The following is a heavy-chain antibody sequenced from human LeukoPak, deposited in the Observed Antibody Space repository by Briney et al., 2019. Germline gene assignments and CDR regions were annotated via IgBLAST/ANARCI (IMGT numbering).Heavy chain of an antibody. V-gene: IGHV3-30*02. CDR1: GFTFSSYG. D-gene: IGHD3-10*01. CDR3: AKDTSYYGSGSSLDY. Sequence: GGSLRLSCAASGFTFSSYGMHWVRQAPGKGLEWVAFIRYDGSNKYYADSVKGRFTISRDNSKNTLYLQMNSLRAEDTAVYYCAKDTSYYGSGSSLDYWGQGTLVTVSS. CDR2: IRYDGSNK. J-gene: IGHJ4*02.